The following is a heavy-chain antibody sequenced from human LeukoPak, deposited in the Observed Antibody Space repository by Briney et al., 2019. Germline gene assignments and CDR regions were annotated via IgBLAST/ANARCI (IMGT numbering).Heavy chain of an antibody. D-gene: IGHD3-10*01. Sequence: SETLSLTCTVSSGSISHYYWSWIRQPPGKGLEWIGYIYYSGSTNYNPSLKSRVTISVDTSGNQFSLKLSSVTAADTAVYYCARNRDGYYFDYWGQGTLVTVFS. J-gene: IGHJ4*02. CDR3: ARNRDGYYFDY. V-gene: IGHV4-59*01. CDR1: SGSISHYY. CDR2: IYYSGST.